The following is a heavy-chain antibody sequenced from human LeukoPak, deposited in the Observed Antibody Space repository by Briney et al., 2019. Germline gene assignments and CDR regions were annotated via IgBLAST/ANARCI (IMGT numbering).Heavy chain of an antibody. J-gene: IGHJ6*02. CDR3: ARGYCSSTSCRILGYYYGMDV. D-gene: IGHD2-2*01. CDR1: GFTFSSYS. CDR2: ISSSSSYI. Sequence: GGSLRLSCAASGFTFSSYSMNWVRQAPGKGLEWVSSISSSSSYIYYADSVKGRFTISRGNAKNSLYLQMNSLRAEDTAVYYCARGYCSSTSCRILGYYYGMDVWGQGTTVTVSS. V-gene: IGHV3-21*01.